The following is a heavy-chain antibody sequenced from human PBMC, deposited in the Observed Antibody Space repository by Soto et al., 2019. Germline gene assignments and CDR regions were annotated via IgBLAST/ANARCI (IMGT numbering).Heavy chain of an antibody. CDR3: AKDRSSSGYYYIDY. CDR2: ISYHGSND. J-gene: IGHJ4*02. D-gene: IGHD6-19*01. CDR1: GFTFSTYA. V-gene: IGHV3-30*18. Sequence: QVQLVESGGGVVQPGRSLRLSCAASGFTFSTYAMHWVRQAPGKGLEWVAVISYHGSNDYYSDSVKGRLTISRDNSKNTLYLTINSLRVEDTAVYYCAKDRSSSGYYYIDYWGQGTLVTVPS.